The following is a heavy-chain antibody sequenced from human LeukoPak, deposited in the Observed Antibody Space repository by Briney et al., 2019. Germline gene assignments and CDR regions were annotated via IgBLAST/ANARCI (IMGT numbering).Heavy chain of an antibody. D-gene: IGHD3-3*01. CDR3: ARGNDFWSGYSIIFDY. V-gene: IGHV4-39*07. Sequence: PSETLSLTCTVSGGSISSSSYYWGWIRQPPGKGLEWIGSIYYSGSTYYNPSLKSRVTISVDTSKNQFSLKLSSVTAADTAVYYCARGNDFWSGYSIIFDYWGQGTLVTVSS. J-gene: IGHJ4*02. CDR1: GGSISSSSYY. CDR2: IYYSGST.